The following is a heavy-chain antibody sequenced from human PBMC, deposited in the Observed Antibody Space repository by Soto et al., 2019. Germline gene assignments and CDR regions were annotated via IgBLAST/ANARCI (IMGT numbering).Heavy chain of an antibody. V-gene: IGHV4-39*02. Sequence: PSESLSLSCIVSGGSFSSSSYYWGWIRQPTGMGLEWFGSIFYSGINYYNPSLKSRVTISVDTSKQHFSLQMSLVTAADTAVYYCAATHSGCYRFDDWGQGTLVTVSS. CDR3: AATHSGCYRFDD. CDR1: GGSFSSSSYY. CDR2: IFYSGIN. D-gene: IGHD6-19*01. J-gene: IGHJ4*02.